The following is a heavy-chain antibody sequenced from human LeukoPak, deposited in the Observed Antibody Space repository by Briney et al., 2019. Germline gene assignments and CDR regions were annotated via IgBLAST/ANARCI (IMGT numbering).Heavy chain of an antibody. V-gene: IGHV1-46*01. D-gene: IGHD6-13*01. CDR2: INPSGGST. Sequence: GASVKVSCKASGYTFTSYYMHWVRQAPGQGLEWMGIINPSGGSTSYAQKFRGRVTMTRDTSTSTVYMELSSLRSEDTAVYYCARGGTIAAPTRGWFDPWGQGTPVTVSS. CDR3: ARGGTIAAPTRGWFDP. J-gene: IGHJ5*02. CDR1: GYTFTSYY.